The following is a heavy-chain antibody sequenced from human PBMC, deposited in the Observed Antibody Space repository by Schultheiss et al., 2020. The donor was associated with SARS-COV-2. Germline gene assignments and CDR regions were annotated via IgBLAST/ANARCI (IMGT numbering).Heavy chain of an antibody. V-gene: IGHV1-18*01. CDR2: ISGYNGNT. D-gene: IGHD1/OR15-1a*01. J-gene: IGHJ6*02. CDR3: ARGGTRHYYYYGMDV. Sequence: ASVKVSCKASGYTFTSYDINWVRQAPGQGLEWMGWISGYNGNTNYAQKLQGRVTMTRDTSISTAYMELSRLRSDDTAVYYCARGGTRHYYYYGMDVWGQGTTVTVSS. CDR1: GYTFTSYD.